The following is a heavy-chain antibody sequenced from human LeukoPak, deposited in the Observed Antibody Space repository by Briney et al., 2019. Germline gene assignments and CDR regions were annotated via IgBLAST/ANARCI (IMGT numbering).Heavy chain of an antibody. J-gene: IGHJ6*03. CDR1: GGSISSSSYY. CDR3: ARGGCSGGSCYLPPSYYYYYMDV. Sequence: PSETLSLTCTVSGGSISSSSYYWGWIRQPPGKGLEWMGGTYYSGGTYYNPSLKSRVTISVDTSKNQFSLKLTSATAADTAVYYCARGGCSGGSCYLPPSYYYYYMDVWGKGTTVTVSS. V-gene: IGHV4-39*07. D-gene: IGHD2-15*01. CDR2: TYYSGGT.